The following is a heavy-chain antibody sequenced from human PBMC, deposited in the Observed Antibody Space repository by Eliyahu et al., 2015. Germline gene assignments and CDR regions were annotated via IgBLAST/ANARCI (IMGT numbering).Heavy chain of an antibody. J-gene: IGHJ6*02. CDR1: GYRFSGYW. Sequence: QSGAEVKKPGESLKISCKGSGYRFSGYWIAWVRQMPGKGLEWMGIIYPGDSDTRYSPSFEGQVTISADKSINTAYLQWSSLKASDTAIYFCARDQVYSSPRNGMDVWGQGTTVTVS. CDR2: IYPGDSDT. V-gene: IGHV5-51*01. D-gene: IGHD6-19*01. CDR3: ARDQVYSSPRNGMDV.